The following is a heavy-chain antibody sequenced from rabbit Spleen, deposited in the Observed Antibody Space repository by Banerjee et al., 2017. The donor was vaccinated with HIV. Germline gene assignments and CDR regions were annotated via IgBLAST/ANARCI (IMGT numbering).Heavy chain of an antibody. J-gene: IGHJ6*01. Sequence: QLVESGGGLVQPGGSLKLSCKASGFDFSNYGVSWVRQAPGTGLEWFGYIDPVFGITNYANSVKGRFTISRDNAQNTVYLQLNSLTAADTATYFCARDLDGIIGWNFGLWGPGTLVTVS. D-gene: IGHD1-1*01. V-gene: IGHV1S7*01. CDR3: ARDLDGIIGWNFGL. CDR1: GFDFSNYG. CDR2: IDPVFGIT.